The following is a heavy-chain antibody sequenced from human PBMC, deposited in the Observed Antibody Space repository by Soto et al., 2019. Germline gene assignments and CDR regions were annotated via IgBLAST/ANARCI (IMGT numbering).Heavy chain of an antibody. J-gene: IGHJ6*02. CDR1: EFTFNTYW. D-gene: IGHD6-19*01. V-gene: IGHV3-7*05. Sequence: EVQLVESGGGLVQPGGSLRLSCLASEFTFNTYWMNRVRQAPGRGLEWVANIKDDGSEKNYVDSVKGRFTISRDNAKNSLYLQMNSLRGEDTAVYFCARDWGTPGRGSAVGYYYHYGMDVWGQGTTVTVSS. CDR3: ARDWGTPGRGSAVGYYYHYGMDV. CDR2: IKDDGSEK.